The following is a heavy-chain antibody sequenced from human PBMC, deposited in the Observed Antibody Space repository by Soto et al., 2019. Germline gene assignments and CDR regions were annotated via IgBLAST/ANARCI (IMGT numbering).Heavy chain of an antibody. D-gene: IGHD1-1*01. Sequence: QVQLVESGGGVVQPGRSLRLSCAASGFTFSSYGMHWVRQAPGKGLEWVAVIWYDGSNKYYADSVKGRFTISRDHSKNTLYLQMNSLGAEDTGVYYCASLERGYFDYWGQGTLVTVSS. CDR1: GFTFSSYG. CDR3: ASLERGYFDY. CDR2: IWYDGSNK. V-gene: IGHV3-33*01. J-gene: IGHJ4*02.